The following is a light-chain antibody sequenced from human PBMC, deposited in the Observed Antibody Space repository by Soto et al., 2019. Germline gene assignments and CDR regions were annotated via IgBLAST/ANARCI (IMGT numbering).Light chain of an antibody. CDR2: GAS. J-gene: IGKJ4*01. Sequence: VIWMTQSPTLLSASTGDRVTISCRMSQGIGSDIAWYQQKPGKAPELMIYGASTLQSVAPSRFSGSGYGTDFTLTISGLQSEDLENYYCQQYYSFPLTLGGGTKVEIK. CDR3: QQYYSFPLT. V-gene: IGKV1D-8*01. CDR1: QGIGSD.